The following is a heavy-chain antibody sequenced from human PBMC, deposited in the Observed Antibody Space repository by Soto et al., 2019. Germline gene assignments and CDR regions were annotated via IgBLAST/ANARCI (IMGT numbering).Heavy chain of an antibody. J-gene: IGHJ6*02. D-gene: IGHD3-3*01. CDR2: IYHSGST. Sequence: SETLSLTCAVSGGSISSSNWWSWVRQPPGKGLEWIGEIYHSGSTNYNPSLKSRVTISVDKSKNQFSLKLSSVTAADTAVYYCARAVGYYDFWRGSNYYYGMDVWGQGTTVTVSS. CDR1: GGSISSSNW. CDR3: ARAVGYYDFWRGSNYYYGMDV. V-gene: IGHV4-4*02.